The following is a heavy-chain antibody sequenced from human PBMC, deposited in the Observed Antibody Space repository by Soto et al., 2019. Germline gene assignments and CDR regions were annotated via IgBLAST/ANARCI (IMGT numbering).Heavy chain of an antibody. V-gene: IGHV4-59*08. CDR1: GGSISSYY. CDR2: IYYSGST. Sequence: PSETLSLTCTVSGGSISSYYWSWIRQPPGKGLEWIGYIYYSGSTNYNPSLKSRVTISVDTSKNQFSLKLSSVTAAYTAVYYCASTRMIVAHFDYWGQGTLVTVSS. CDR3: ASTRMIVAHFDY. J-gene: IGHJ4*02. D-gene: IGHD3-22*01.